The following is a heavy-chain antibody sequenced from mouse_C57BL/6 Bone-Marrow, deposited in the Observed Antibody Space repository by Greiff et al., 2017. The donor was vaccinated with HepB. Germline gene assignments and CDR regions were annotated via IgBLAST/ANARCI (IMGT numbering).Heavy chain of an antibody. V-gene: IGHV5-9*01. CDR1: GFTFSSYT. CDR2: ISGGGGNT. CDR3: ARPYYSNYYWYFDV. Sequence: EVQLQESGGGLVKPGGSLKLSCAASGFTFSSYTMSWVRQTPEKRLEWVATISGGGGNTYYPDSVKGRFTISRDNAKNTLYLQMSSLRSEDTALYYCARPYYSNYYWYFDVWGTGTTVTVSS. D-gene: IGHD2-5*01. J-gene: IGHJ1*03.